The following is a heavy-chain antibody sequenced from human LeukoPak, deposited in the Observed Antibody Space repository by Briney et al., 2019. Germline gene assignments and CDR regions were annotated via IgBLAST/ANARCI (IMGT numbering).Heavy chain of an antibody. Sequence: GASVKVSCKASGYTFTAYYMHWVRQAPGQGLEWMGWINPNSGGTNYAQKFQGRVTMTRDTSITTAYMELSRLRSDDTAIYYCARGGMVVAGTDYYYYYYMDVWGKGTTVTVSS. V-gene: IGHV1-2*02. CDR3: ARGGMVVAGTDYYYYYYMDV. J-gene: IGHJ6*03. CDR1: GYTFTAYY. CDR2: INPNSGGT. D-gene: IGHD6-19*01.